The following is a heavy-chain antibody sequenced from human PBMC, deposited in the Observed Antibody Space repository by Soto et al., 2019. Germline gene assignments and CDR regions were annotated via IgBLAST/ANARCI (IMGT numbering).Heavy chain of an antibody. J-gene: IGHJ1*01. CDR2: ISAYNGKT. CDR3: AGYIAYWGGDCYSGFDFEH. V-gene: IGHV1-18*01. CDR1: GYTFTSYG. Sequence: ASVKVSCKASGYTFTSYGISCVRQAPGQGREWMGWISAYNGKTNYAQKLQGTLTITTDTSTSTAYMELRSLRSDDTAVYYCAGYIAYWGGDCYSGFDFEHLGQRTLVAVSS. D-gene: IGHD2-21*02.